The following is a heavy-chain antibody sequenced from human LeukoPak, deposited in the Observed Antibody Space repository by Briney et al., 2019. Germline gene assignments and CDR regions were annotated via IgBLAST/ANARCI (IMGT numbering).Heavy chain of an antibody. J-gene: IGHJ6*02. CDR1: GGTFSSYA. CDR2: IIPIFGTA. V-gene: IGHV1-69*13. CDR3: ARYGYVSQYYCYGMDV. Sequence: SVKVSCKASGGTFSSYAISWVRQAPGQGLEWMGGIIPIFGTANYVQKFQGRVTITADESTSTAYMELSSLRSEDTAVYYCARYGYVSQYYCYGMDVWGQGTTVTVSS. D-gene: IGHD3-16*01.